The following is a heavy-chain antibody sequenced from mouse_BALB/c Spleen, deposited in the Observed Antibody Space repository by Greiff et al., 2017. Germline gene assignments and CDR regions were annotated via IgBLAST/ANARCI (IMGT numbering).Heavy chain of an antibody. D-gene: IGHD1-1*01. CDR1: GFTFSDYY. V-gene: IGHV5-4*02. CDR2: ISDGGSYT. CDR3: ARDGILRSSYYFDY. J-gene: IGHJ2*01. Sequence: EVHLVESGGGLVKPGGSLKLSCAASGFTFSDYYMYWVRQTPEKRLEWVATISDGGSYTYYPDSVKGRFTISRDNAKNNLYLQMSSLKSEDTAMYYCARDGILRSSYYFDYWGQGTTLTVSS.